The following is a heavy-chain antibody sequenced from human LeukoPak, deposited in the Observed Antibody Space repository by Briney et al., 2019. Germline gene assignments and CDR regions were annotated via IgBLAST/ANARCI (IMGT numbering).Heavy chain of an antibody. CDR1: GFTFSTFA. D-gene: IGHD2-8*02. J-gene: IGHJ4*02. CDR3: ATYRQVLLPFES. CDR2: IFPSGGEI. V-gene: IGHV3-23*01. Sequence: GGSLRLSCAASGFTFSTFAMIWVRQPPGKGLEWVSSIFPSGGEIHYADSVRGRFAISRDNSKSTLSLQMNSLRAEDTAIYYCATYRQVLLPFESWGQGTLVTVSS.